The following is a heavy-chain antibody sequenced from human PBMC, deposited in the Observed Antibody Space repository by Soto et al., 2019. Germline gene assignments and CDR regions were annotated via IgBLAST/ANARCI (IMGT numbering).Heavy chain of an antibody. D-gene: IGHD2-15*01. CDR1: GFTFSSNW. CDR3: ARDLGCCSGSTCYTVLDY. CDR2: IKQDGSEK. Sequence: HPGGSLRLSCAASGFTFSSNWMNWVRQAPGKGPEWVANIKQDGSEKYYVDSVKGRFTISRDNAENSLLLQMNSLRVEDTAVYYFARDLGCCSGSTCYTVLDYWGQGALVTVSS. J-gene: IGHJ4*02. V-gene: IGHV3-7*03.